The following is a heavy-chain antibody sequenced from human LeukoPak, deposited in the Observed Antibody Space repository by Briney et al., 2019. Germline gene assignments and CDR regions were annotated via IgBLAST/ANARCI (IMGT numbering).Heavy chain of an antibody. CDR3: ARDSSGYYYKPLKASADY. V-gene: IGHV3-33*01. D-gene: IGHD3-22*01. CDR2: IWYDGSNK. J-gene: IGHJ4*02. CDR1: GFTFSSYG. Sequence: LTGGSLRLSCAASGFTFSSYGMHWVRQAPGKGLEWVAVIWYDGSNKYYADSVKGRFTISRDNSKNTLYLQMNSLRAEDTAVYYCARDSSGYYYKPLKASADYWGQGTLVTVSS.